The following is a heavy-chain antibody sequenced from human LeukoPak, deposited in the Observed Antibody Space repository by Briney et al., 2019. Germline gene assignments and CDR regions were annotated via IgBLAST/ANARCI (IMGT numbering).Heavy chain of an antibody. V-gene: IGHV1-18*01. J-gene: IGHJ4*02. CDR1: GYTFTNYG. D-gene: IGHD6-19*01. CDR2: ISGYNGNP. CDR3: ARDPSLAVAGIRLFDY. Sequence: ASVKVSCKTSGYTFTNYGISWERQAPGQGLEWMGWISGYNGNPRYAQKVQGRVTMTTDTSTNTAYMEVNSLRSDDTAIYYCARDPSLAVAGIRLFDYWGQGTLVIVSS.